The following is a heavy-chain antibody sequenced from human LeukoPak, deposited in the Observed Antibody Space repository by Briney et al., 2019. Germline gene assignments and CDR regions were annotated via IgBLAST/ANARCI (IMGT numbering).Heavy chain of an antibody. J-gene: IGHJ4*02. CDR3: SKIVTRSSSGYRGDFDS. CDR1: GFTFSSYA. CDR2: ISAGGGST. D-gene: IGHD6-13*01. Sequence: GGSLRLSCAASGFTFSSYAMSWVRQAPGKGLEWVSCISAGGGSTYYADSVQGRFTLYRDYSKNTLYLQIDSLRAEDTAVYYCSKIVTRSSSGYRGDFDSWGQGTLVTVSS. V-gene: IGHV3-23*01.